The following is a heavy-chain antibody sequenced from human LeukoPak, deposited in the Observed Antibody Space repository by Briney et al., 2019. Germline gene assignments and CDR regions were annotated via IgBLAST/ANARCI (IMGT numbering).Heavy chain of an antibody. CDR3: ARAPRGIFDY. CDR1: ADTVSSNSAA. D-gene: IGHD3-16*01. CDR2: TYYRSKWHN. Sequence: SQTLSLTGAISADTVSSNSAAWNWIRQSPSRRPESLGRTYYRSKWHNDDAVSVKSRITINPDTSKNQFSLQLNSVTPEDTAVYYCARAPRGIFDYWGQGTLVTVSS. J-gene: IGHJ4*02. V-gene: IGHV6-1*01.